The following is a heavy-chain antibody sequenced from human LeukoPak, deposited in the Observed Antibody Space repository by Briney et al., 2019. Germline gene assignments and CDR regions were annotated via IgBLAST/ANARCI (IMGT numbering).Heavy chain of an antibody. CDR2: IYYSGST. J-gene: IGHJ5*02. D-gene: IGHD1-26*01. CDR1: GGSISTYY. Sequence: PSDTLSLTCNVSGGSISTYYWSWLRQPPGKGLEWIGYIYYSGSTNYNTSLKSRVHLSLDTSKNQSFLKLGPVTAADTAGYYCGRDGSGSYYGWFDPWGQGTLVTVSS. V-gene: IGHV4-59*01. CDR3: GRDGSGSYYGWFDP.